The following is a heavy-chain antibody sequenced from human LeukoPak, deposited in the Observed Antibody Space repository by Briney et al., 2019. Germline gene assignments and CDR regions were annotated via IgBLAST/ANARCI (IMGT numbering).Heavy chain of an antibody. Sequence: PGGSLSLSCAASGFTFSSYAMSWVRQAPGKGLEWVSAISGSGGSTYYADSVKGRFTISRDNSKNTLYLQMNSLRAEDTAVYSCATVLHYYYASSGYYYWGQGTLVTVSS. CDR3: ATVLHYYYASSGYYY. CDR1: GFTFSSYA. V-gene: IGHV3-23*01. D-gene: IGHD3-22*01. J-gene: IGHJ4*02. CDR2: ISGSGGST.